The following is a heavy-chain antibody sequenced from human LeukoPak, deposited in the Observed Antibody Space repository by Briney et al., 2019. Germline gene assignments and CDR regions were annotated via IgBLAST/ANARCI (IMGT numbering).Heavy chain of an antibody. CDR3: ARAYGSGSHGY. Sequence: SETLSLTCTVSGGSISSGGYYWSWLRQHPGKGLEWIGYIYYSGNTYYSPSLKSRLTISIDTPKNQFSLKLSSVTAADTAVYYCARAYGSGSHGYWGQGTLVTVSS. CDR2: IYYSGNT. D-gene: IGHD3-10*01. CDR1: GGSISSGGYY. V-gene: IGHV4-31*03. J-gene: IGHJ4*02.